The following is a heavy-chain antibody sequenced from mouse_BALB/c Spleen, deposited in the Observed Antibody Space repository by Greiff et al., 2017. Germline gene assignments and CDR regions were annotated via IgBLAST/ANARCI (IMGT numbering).Heavy chain of an antibody. V-gene: IGHV2-9*02. CDR3: ARDRGSSPYYYAMDY. CDR1: GFSLTSYG. D-gene: IGHD1-1*01. Sequence: VKVVESGPGLVAPSQSLSITCTVSGFSLTSYGVHWVRQPPGKGLEWLGVIWAGGSTNYNSALMSRLSISKDNSKSQVFLKMNSLQTDDTAMYYCARDRGSSPYYYAMDYWGQGTSVTVSS. J-gene: IGHJ4*01. CDR2: IWAGGST.